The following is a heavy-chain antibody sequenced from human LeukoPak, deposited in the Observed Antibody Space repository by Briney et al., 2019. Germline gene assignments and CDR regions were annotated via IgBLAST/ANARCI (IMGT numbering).Heavy chain of an antibody. Sequence: GGSLRLSCAASGFTFSSYAMGWVRQGPGKGLEWVSYISSSGTTIYDADSVKGRFTISRDNAKNSLYLQMNSLRAEDTAVYYCASFTARGLLVNWGQGTLVTVSS. CDR3: ASFTARGLLVN. D-gene: IGHD2-21*01. J-gene: IGHJ4*02. CDR1: GFTFSSYA. V-gene: IGHV3-48*03. CDR2: ISSSGTTI.